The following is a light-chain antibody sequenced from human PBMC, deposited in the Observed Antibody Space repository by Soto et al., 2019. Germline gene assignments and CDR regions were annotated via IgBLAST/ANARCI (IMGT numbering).Light chain of an antibody. V-gene: IGKV3-20*01. Sequence: PGERATLSCRASQSLITRYLAWYQETPGQAPRILIYGASSRATGIPDRFSGSGSGTDFTLTISRLEPEDFAVYSCQQYVTSPSFGQGTRLEIK. CDR1: QSLITRY. CDR3: QQYVTSPS. J-gene: IGKJ5*01. CDR2: GAS.